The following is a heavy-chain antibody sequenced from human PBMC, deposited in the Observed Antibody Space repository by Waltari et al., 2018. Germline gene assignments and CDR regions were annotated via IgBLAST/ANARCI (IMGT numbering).Heavy chain of an antibody. CDR1: GGSISSGSYY. J-gene: IGHJ4*02. V-gene: IGHV4-61*02. CDR3: ARSTVTYYFDY. Sequence: QVQLQESGPGLVKPSQTLSLTCTVSGGSISSGSYYWRWIRQPAGKGLEWIGRIYTSGSTNYNPSLKSRVTISVDTSKNQFSLKLSSVTAADTAVYYCARSTVTYYFDYWGQGTLVTVSS. D-gene: IGHD4-17*01. CDR2: IYTSGST.